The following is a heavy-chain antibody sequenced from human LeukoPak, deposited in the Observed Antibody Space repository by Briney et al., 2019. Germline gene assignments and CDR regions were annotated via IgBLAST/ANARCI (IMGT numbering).Heavy chain of an antibody. D-gene: IGHD2-15*01. V-gene: IGHV3-43*02. CDR3: AKDIQPPMVYCSGGSCYSGGFDY. Sequence: GGSLRLSCAASGFTFDDYAMHWVRQAPGKGLECVSLISGDGGSTYYADSVKGRFTISRDNSKNSLYLQMNSLRTEDTALYYCAKDIQPPMVYCSGGSCYSGGFDYWGQGTLVTVSS. J-gene: IGHJ4*02. CDR2: ISGDGGST. CDR1: GFTFDDYA.